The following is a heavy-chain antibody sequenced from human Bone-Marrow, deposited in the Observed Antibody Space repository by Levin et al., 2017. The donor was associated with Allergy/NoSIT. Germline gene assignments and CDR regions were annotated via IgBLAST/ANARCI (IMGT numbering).Heavy chain of an antibody. CDR2: MNHSGST. CDR1: GGSFSTYY. Sequence: KSSETLSLTCAVYGGSFSTYYWSWIRQPPGKGLEWIAEMNHSGSTNYSPSLQSRVTMSLDASKNQFSLRLSSVTAADTTVYYCARGKAGPGFFPFDYWGQGTLVTVSS. D-gene: IGHD6-13*01. CDR3: ARGKAGPGFFPFDY. J-gene: IGHJ4*02. V-gene: IGHV4-34*01.